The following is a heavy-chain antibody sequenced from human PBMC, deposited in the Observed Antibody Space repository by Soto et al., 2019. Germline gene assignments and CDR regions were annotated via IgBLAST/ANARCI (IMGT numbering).Heavy chain of an antibody. D-gene: IGHD6-25*01. V-gene: IGHV1-18*01. Sequence: ASVTVSCKASGYTFTSYRISWLSLAPGQGLEWMAWILPANGIANYAQRFQDKVTITADMSTQTSYMEMSSLKSDDTAIFFCAGDRGAVGFFDSWGQGTLVTVSS. CDR2: ILPANGIA. J-gene: IGHJ4*02. CDR1: GYTFTSYR. CDR3: AGDRGAVGFFDS.